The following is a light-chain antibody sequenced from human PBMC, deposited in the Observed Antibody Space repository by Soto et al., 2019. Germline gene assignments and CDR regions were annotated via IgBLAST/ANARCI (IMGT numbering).Light chain of an antibody. Sequence: QLVLTQSPSASASLGASVKVTCTLSSGHRNYAIAWHQQQPEKGPRYLMKVNSDGSHTKGDGIPDRFSGSSSGAERYLTISSLQSDDEADYDCQTWGTGIVVFGGGTKLTGL. CDR2: VNSDGSH. V-gene: IGLV4-69*01. CDR1: SGHRNYA. CDR3: QTWGTGIVV. J-gene: IGLJ2*01.